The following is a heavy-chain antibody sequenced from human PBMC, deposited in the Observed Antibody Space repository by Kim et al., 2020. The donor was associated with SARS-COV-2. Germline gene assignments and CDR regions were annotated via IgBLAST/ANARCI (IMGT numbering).Heavy chain of an antibody. CDR3: ARRRRYSSSWYYFDY. V-gene: IGHV4-39*01. D-gene: IGHD6-13*01. CDR1: GGSISSSSYY. J-gene: IGHJ4*02. CDR2: IYYSGST. Sequence: SETLSLTCTVSGGSISSSSYYWGWIRQPPGKGLEWIGSIYYSGSTYYNPSLKSRVTISVDTSKNQFSLKLSSVTAADTAVYYCARRRRYSSSWYYFDYWGQGTLVTVSS.